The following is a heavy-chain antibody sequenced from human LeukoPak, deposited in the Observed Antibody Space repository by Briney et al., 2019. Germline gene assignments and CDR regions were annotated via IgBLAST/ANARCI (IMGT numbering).Heavy chain of an antibody. CDR3: AKANGYSYGHPVYYSDY. V-gene: IGHV3-30*02. Sequence: GGSLRLSCAASGFTFSSYGMHWVRQAPGKGLEWVAFIRYDGSNKYYADSVKGRFTISRDNSKNTLYLQMNSLRAEDTAVYYCAKANGYSYGHPVYYSDYWGQGTLVTVSS. CDR2: IRYDGSNK. CDR1: GFTFSSYG. D-gene: IGHD5-18*01. J-gene: IGHJ4*02.